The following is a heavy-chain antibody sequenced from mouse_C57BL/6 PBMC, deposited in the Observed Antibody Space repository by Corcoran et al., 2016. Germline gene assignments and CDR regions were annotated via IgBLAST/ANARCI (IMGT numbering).Heavy chain of an antibody. CDR3: ARGHYYGSSSD. CDR2: INPYNGGT. J-gene: IGHJ2*01. V-gene: IGHV1-19*01. Sequence: EVQLQQSGPVLVKPGASVKRSCKASGYTFTDYYMNWVKQSHGKSLERIGVINPYNGGTSYNQKFKGKATLTVDKSSSTAYMELNSLTSEDSAVYYCARGHYYGSSSDWGQGTTLTVSS. D-gene: IGHD1-1*01. CDR1: GYTFTDYY.